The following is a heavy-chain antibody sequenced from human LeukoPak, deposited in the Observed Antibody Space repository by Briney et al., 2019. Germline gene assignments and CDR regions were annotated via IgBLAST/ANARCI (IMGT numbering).Heavy chain of an antibody. CDR1: GYIFTSYW. D-gene: IGHD2-2*01. CDR2: IYPGDSDT. J-gene: IGHJ5*02. Sequence: GESLKISCKGSGYIFTSYWIGWVRQMPGKGLEWMGIIYPGDSDTRYSPSFQGQVTISADKSISTAYLQWSSLKASDTAMYYCARRFTNCSSTSCYFWFDPWGQGTLVTVSS. CDR3: ARRFTNCSSTSCYFWFDP. V-gene: IGHV5-51*01.